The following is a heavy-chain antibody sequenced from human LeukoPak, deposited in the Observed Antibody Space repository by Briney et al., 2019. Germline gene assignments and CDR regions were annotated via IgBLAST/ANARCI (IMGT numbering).Heavy chain of an antibody. CDR2: INHSGST. V-gene: IGHV4-34*01. D-gene: IGHD2-15*01. J-gene: IGHJ4*02. Sequence: TSETLSLTCAVYGGSFSGYYWSWIRQPPGKGLEWTGEINHSGSTNYNPSLKSRVTISVDTSKNQFSLKLSSVTAADTAVYYCASGVATLRYWGQGTLVTVSS. CDR1: GGSFSGYY. CDR3: ASGVATLRY.